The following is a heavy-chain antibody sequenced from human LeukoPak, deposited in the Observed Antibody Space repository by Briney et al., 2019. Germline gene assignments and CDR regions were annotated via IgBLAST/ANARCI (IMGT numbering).Heavy chain of an antibody. D-gene: IGHD5-24*01. V-gene: IGHV3-23*01. CDR2: ISGSGGSA. Sequence: GGSLRLSCAASGFTFSIYAMSWVRQAPGKGLEWVSDISGSGGSAYYADSAKGRFTISRDNSKNTLYLQMNSLRAEDTAVYYCAKIPDGYNTDGYWGQGTLVTVSS. CDR1: GFTFSIYA. CDR3: AKIPDGYNTDGY. J-gene: IGHJ4*02.